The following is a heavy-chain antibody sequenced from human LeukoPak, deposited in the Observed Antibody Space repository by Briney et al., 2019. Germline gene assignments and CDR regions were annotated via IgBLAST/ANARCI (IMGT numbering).Heavy chain of an antibody. CDR3: ARASTSNWFDP. Sequence: SATLSLTCTVSGGSISSGGYYWSWIRQHPGKGLEWIGYIYYSGSTYYNPSLKSRVTISVDTSKSQFSLKLSSVTAADTAVYYCARASTSNWFDPWGQGTLVTVSS. V-gene: IGHV4-31*03. D-gene: IGHD5/OR15-5a*01. CDR2: IYYSGST. CDR1: GGSISSGGYY. J-gene: IGHJ5*02.